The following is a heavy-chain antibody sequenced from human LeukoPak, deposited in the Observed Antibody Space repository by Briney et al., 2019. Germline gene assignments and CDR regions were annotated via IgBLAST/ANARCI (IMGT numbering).Heavy chain of an antibody. V-gene: IGHV1-2*02. CDR3: ARDGNIVGASEYFDY. D-gene: IGHD1-26*01. J-gene: IGHJ4*02. Sequence: ALVKVSFKASGYTFTGYYMHWVRQAPGQGLEWMGWINPNSGGTNYAQKFQGRVTMTRDTSISTAYMELSRLRSDDTAVYYCARDGNIVGASEYFDYWGQGTLVTVSS. CDR2: INPNSGGT. CDR1: GYTFTGYY.